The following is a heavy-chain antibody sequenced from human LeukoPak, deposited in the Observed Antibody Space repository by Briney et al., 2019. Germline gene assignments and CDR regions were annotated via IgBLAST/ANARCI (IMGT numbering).Heavy chain of an antibody. V-gene: IGHV3-7*01. CDR1: GFTFSSYW. Sequence: PGGSLRLSCAASGFTFSSYWMSWVRQAPGKGLEWVANIKEDGSEKHYVDSVKGRFTISRDNAKNSLYLQMNSLRAEDTAVYYCARGTGAYSFDYWGQGTLVTVSS. D-gene: IGHD5-18*01. CDR2: IKEDGSEK. CDR3: ARGTGAYSFDY. J-gene: IGHJ4*02.